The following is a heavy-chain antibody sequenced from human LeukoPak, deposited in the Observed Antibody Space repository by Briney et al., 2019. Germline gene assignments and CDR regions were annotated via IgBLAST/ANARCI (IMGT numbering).Heavy chain of an antibody. J-gene: IGHJ4*02. CDR2: ISAYNGNT. CDR3: ARPLGPYYYDSSGYYYY. Sequence: ASVKVSCKASGYTFTSYGISRVRQAPGQGLEWMGWISAYNGNTNYAQKLQGRVTMTTDTSTSTAYMELRSLRSDDTAVYYCARPLGPYYYDSSGYYYYWGQGTLVTVSS. V-gene: IGHV1-18*01. D-gene: IGHD3-22*01. CDR1: GYTFTSYG.